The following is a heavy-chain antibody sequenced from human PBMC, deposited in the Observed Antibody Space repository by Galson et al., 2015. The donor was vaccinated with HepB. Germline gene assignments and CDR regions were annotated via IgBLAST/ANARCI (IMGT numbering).Heavy chain of an antibody. D-gene: IGHD6-19*01. V-gene: IGHV3-23*01. CDR1: GFTFSYSA. CDR3: AKVFPEKTDGWYRQALYYFDA. Sequence: SLRLSCAASGFTFSYSAMSWVRQAPGKGLEWVSAITPSGDNTYSADSMKGRFTISRDNSKNTLFLQMNSLRADDTAIYFCAKVFPEKTDGWYRQALYYFDAWGHGTRVTVSS. CDR2: ITPSGDNT. J-gene: IGHJ4*01.